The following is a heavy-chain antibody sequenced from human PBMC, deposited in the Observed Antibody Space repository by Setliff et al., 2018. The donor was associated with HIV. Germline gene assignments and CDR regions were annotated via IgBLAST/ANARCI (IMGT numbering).Heavy chain of an antibody. Sequence: PGESLKISCKGSGYSFTSYWIGWVRQMPGKGLEWMGIIHPADSNTRYSPSFQGQVTISVDKSITTAYLQRSSLKASDTAMYYCASAITVAAGRSHSYYAMDVWGHGTTVTVSS. V-gene: IGHV5-51*01. CDR1: GYSFTSYW. J-gene: IGHJ6*02. CDR2: IHPADSNT. CDR3: ASAITVAAGRSHSYYAMDV. D-gene: IGHD1-20*01.